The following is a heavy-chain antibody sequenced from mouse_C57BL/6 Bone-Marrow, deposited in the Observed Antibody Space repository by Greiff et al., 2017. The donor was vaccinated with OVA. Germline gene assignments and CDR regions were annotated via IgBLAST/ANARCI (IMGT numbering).Heavy chain of an antibody. D-gene: IGHD4-1*01. CDR1: GYTFTSYW. Sequence: QVQLQQPGAELVKPGASVKLSCKASGYTFTSYWMQWVKQRPGQGLEWIGEIDPSDSYTNYNQKFKGKATLTVDTSSSTAYMQLSSLTSEDSAVYYCARYWDRFAYWGQGTLVTVSA. CDR3: ARYWDRFAY. J-gene: IGHJ3*01. CDR2: IDPSDSYT. V-gene: IGHV1-50*01.